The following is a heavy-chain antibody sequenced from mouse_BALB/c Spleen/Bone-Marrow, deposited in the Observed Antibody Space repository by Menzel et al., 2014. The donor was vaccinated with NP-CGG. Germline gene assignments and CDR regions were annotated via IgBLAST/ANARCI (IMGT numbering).Heavy chain of an antibody. D-gene: IGHD2-4*01. Sequence: DVKLQESGGGLVQPGGSLKLSCAASGFDFRRYWMSWVRQAPGKGLEWIGEINPDSSTINYTPSLKDKFIISRDNAKNTLYLQMSKVRSEDTALYYCSTTMMTTLDYWAKGTTLTVTS. V-gene: IGHV4-1*02. CDR1: GFDFRRYW. CDR3: STTMMTTLDY. CDR2: INPDSSTI. J-gene: IGHJ2*01.